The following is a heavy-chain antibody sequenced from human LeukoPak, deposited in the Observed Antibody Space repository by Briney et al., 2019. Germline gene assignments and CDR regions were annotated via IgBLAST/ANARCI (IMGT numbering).Heavy chain of an antibody. Sequence: GGSLRLSCTASGVILSNYAMHWVRRPPGRGLEWVAVISFDGTNKYYGDSVEGRFSVSRDNSKNTVYLQMNSLRPDDTAMYYCATDYGDYEPIDYWGQGTLVTVSS. J-gene: IGHJ4*02. D-gene: IGHD4-17*01. CDR3: ATDYGDYEPIDY. V-gene: IGHV3-30*04. CDR1: GVILSNYA. CDR2: ISFDGTNK.